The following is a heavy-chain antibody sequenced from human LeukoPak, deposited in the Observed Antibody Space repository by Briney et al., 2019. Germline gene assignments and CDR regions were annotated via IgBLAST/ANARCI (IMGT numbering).Heavy chain of an antibody. D-gene: IGHD3-10*01. Sequence: GRSLRLSCAASGFTFSSYAMHWVRQAPGKGLEWVAVISYDGSNKYYADSVKGRFTISRDNSRNTLYLQMNSLRAEDTSVYYCARGGGYGMDVWGQGTTVTVSS. CDR3: ARGGGYGMDV. V-gene: IGHV3-30-3*01. CDR1: GFTFSSYA. CDR2: ISYDGSNK. J-gene: IGHJ6*02.